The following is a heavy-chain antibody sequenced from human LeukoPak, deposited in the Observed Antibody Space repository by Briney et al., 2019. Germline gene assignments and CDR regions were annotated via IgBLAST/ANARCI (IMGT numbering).Heavy chain of an antibody. CDR1: GGTFSSYA. CDR2: IIPIFGTA. D-gene: IGHD2-15*01. CDR3: ARVSHCSGGSCYFRGYYYYMDV. J-gene: IGHJ6*03. Sequence: GASVKVSCKASGGTFSSYAISWVRQAPGQGPEWMGGIIPIFGTANYAQKFQGRVTITADKSTSTAYMELSSLRSEDTAVYYCARVSHCSGGSCYFRGYYYYMDVWGKGTTVTVSS. V-gene: IGHV1-69*06.